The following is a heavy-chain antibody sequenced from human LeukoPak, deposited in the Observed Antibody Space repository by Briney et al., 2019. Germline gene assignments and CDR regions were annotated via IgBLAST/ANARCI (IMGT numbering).Heavy chain of an antibody. D-gene: IGHD3-10*01. CDR3: AKDRGTLYYYYYYMDV. CDR2: IRYDGSNK. J-gene: IGHJ6*03. V-gene: IGHV3-30*02. CDR1: GFTFSSYG. Sequence: GGSLRLSCAASGFTFSSYGMHWVRQAPGKGLEWVAFIRYDGSNKYYADSVRGRFTISRDNSKNTLYLQMNSLRAEDTAVYYCAKDRGTLYYYYYYMDVWGKGTTVTVSS.